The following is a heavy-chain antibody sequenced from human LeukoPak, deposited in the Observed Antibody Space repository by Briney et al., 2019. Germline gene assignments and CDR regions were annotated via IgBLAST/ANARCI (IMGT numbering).Heavy chain of an antibody. D-gene: IGHD2-2*01. CDR2: IYYSGST. CDR3: ARVVVVPAAYGVGVYYYGMDV. CDR1: GFSFSGYY. V-gene: IGHV4-59*01. J-gene: IGHJ6*02. Sequence: GTLSLSCTVSGFSFSGYYWNWIRQPPGKGLEWIGYIYYSGSTKYNPTLKSRVTISVDTSKNQFSLKLSSVTAADTAVYYCARVVVVPAAYGVGVYYYGMDVWGQGTTVTVSS.